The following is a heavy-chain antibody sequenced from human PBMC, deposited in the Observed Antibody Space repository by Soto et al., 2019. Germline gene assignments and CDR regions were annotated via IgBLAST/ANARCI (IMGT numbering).Heavy chain of an antibody. CDR1: GGTFSSYT. CDR2: IIPILGIA. Sequence: SVKVSCKASGGTFSSYTISWVRQAPGQGLEWMGRIIPILGIANYAQKFQGRVTITADESTSTAYMELSSLRSEDTAVYYCARILGPGWFDPWGQGTLVTVSS. V-gene: IGHV1-69*02. CDR3: ARILGPGWFDP. D-gene: IGHD7-27*01. J-gene: IGHJ5*02.